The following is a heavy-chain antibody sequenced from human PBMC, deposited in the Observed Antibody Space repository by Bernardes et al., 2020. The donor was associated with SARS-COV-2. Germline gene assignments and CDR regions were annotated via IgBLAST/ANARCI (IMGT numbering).Heavy chain of an antibody. CDR3: ARGFDY. V-gene: IGHV4-59*01. J-gene: IGHJ4*02. Sequence: TPSLTCTVSGGSISASYWSWFRQPPGKGLEWIGYLYYTGSTNYNPSLQSRVTISVDTSKNQFSLKLSSVTAADTAVYYCARGFDYWGQGILVTVSS. CDR2: LYYTGST. CDR1: GGSISASY.